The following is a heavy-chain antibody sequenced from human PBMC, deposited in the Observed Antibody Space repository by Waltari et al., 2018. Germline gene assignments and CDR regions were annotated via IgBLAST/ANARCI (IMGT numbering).Heavy chain of an antibody. Sequence: EVQLVDSGGGLVQPGGSLRLSCAGYGFPFSDYWMTWVRQAPGKGLEWVANIKEDGSEKYYVDSVKGRFTISRDNAKNSLYLQMNSLRAEDTAVYYCARALDGAWGYWGQGTLVTVSS. V-gene: IGHV3-7*01. CDR1: GFPFSDYW. CDR3: ARALDGAWGY. J-gene: IGHJ4*02. CDR2: IKEDGSEK. D-gene: IGHD3-16*01.